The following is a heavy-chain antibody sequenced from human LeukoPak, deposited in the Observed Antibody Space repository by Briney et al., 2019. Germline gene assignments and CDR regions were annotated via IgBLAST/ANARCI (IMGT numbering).Heavy chain of an antibody. Sequence: PGGSLRRSCAASGFTFSSYAMHWVRQAPGKGLEWVAVISYDGSNKYYADSVKGRFTISRDNSKNTLYLQMNSLRAEDTAVYYCAKTGYYDFWSGPSRLFDYWGQGTLVTVSS. CDR2: ISYDGSNK. CDR3: AKTGYYDFWSGPSRLFDY. CDR1: GFTFSSYA. D-gene: IGHD3-3*01. V-gene: IGHV3-30*04. J-gene: IGHJ4*02.